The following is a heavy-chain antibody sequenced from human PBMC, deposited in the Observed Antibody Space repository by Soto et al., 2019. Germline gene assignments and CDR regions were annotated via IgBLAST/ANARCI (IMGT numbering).Heavy chain of an antibody. CDR2: ISAYNGNT. V-gene: IGHV1-18*01. Sequence: ASVKVSCKASGYTFTSYGISWVRQAPGQGLEWMGWISAYNGNTNYAQKLQGRVTMTRNTSISTAYMELSSLRSEDTAVYYCASTTVTTWYYYYYMDVWGKGTTVTVSS. CDR1: GYTFTSYG. D-gene: IGHD4-17*01. J-gene: IGHJ6*03. CDR3: ASTTVTTWYYYYYMDV.